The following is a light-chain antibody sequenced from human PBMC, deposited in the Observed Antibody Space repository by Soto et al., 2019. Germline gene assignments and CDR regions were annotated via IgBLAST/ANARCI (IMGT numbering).Light chain of an antibody. CDR2: AAS. CDR3: QQANSFPFT. J-gene: IGKJ3*01. CDR1: QGIGTW. Sequence: DIPMTQSPSSVSASIGDRVTITCRASQGIGTWLAWYQQKPGKAPKLLIYAASSLQSGVPSRFSGSGSGTDCTLTISSLQPEDFATYYCQQANSFPFTFGPGTKVDIK. V-gene: IGKV1-12*01.